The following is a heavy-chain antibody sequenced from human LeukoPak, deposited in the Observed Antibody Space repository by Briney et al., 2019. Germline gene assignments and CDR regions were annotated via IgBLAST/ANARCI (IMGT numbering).Heavy chain of an antibody. Sequence: SETLSLTCTVSGGSISSYYWSWIRQPPGKGLEWIGSIYYSGSTYYNPSLKSRVTISVDTSKNQFSLKLSSVTAADTAVYYCARHPLITMIVVVTDRFDYWGQGTLVTVSS. D-gene: IGHD3-22*01. V-gene: IGHV4-39*01. J-gene: IGHJ4*02. CDR3: ARHPLITMIVVVTDRFDY. CDR1: GGSISSYY. CDR2: IYYSGST.